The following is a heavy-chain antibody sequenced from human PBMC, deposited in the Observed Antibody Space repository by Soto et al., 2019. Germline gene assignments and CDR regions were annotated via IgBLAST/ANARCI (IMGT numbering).Heavy chain of an antibody. CDR2: ISAYNGNT. J-gene: IGHJ6*02. D-gene: IGHD5-18*01. CDR3: ARDLDTAMATYYYYYGMDV. V-gene: IGHV1-18*04. Sequence: QVQLVQSGAEVKKPGASVKVSCKASGYTFTSYGISWVRQAPGQGLEGMGWISAYNGNTNYAQKLQGRVTMTTDTSTSTAYMELRSLRSDDTAVYYCARDLDTAMATYYYYYGMDVWGQGTTVTVSS. CDR1: GYTFTSYG.